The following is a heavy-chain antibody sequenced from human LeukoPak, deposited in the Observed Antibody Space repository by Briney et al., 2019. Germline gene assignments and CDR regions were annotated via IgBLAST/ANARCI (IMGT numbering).Heavy chain of an antibody. V-gene: IGHV4-4*07. J-gene: IGHJ4*02. CDR1: GDSISSDYY. CDR2: IYTSGTT. Sequence: PSETLSLTCAVSGDSISSDYYWAWIRQPAGKGLEWIGRIYTSGTTNYNPSLKSRVTMSVDTSKNQFSLKMRSVTAADAAVYYCARANYGGSDYWGQGILVTVSS. CDR3: ARANYGGSDY. D-gene: IGHD4-23*01.